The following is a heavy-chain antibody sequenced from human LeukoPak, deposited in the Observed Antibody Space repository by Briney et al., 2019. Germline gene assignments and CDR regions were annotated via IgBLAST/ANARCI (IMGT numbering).Heavy chain of an antibody. Sequence: SETLSLTGTVSGGSLTSYYWSWIRQPPGKGLEWIGYIFYNGSTYFNPSLKKRLTMSVDTSQKEFSLKLNSVTAADTAVYYCARERAPRRRGSRGVIFHDALDIWGRGTLVTVSS. CDR1: GGSLTSYY. CDR3: ARERAPRRRGSRGVIFHDALDI. D-gene: IGHD3-10*01. J-gene: IGHJ3*02. V-gene: IGHV4-59*01. CDR2: IFYNGST.